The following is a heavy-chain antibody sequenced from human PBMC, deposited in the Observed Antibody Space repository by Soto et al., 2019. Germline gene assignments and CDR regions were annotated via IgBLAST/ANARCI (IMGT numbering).Heavy chain of an antibody. Sequence: ASVNVSCKASGYTFTSYDINWVRQATGQGLEWMGWMNPNSGNTGYAQKFQGRVTMTRNTSISTAYMELSSLRSEDTAVYYCARGLPYHITIFGVVIISEFDPWGQGTLVTVS. CDR2: MNPNSGNT. V-gene: IGHV1-8*01. D-gene: IGHD3-3*01. CDR3: ARGLPYHITIFGVVIISEFDP. J-gene: IGHJ5*02. CDR1: GYTFTSYD.